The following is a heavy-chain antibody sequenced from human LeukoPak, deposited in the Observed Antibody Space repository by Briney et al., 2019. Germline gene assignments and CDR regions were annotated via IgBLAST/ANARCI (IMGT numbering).Heavy chain of an antibody. CDR1: GGSISSYY. V-gene: IGHV4-59*08. J-gene: IGHJ5*02. D-gene: IGHD2-2*01. Sequence: SETLSLTCTVSGGSISSYYWSWIRQPPGKALEWIGYIYNSGSTNYNPSLKSRVTISVDTSKNQFSLKLSSVTAADTAVYYCARHVVPYCRSTSCYSWFDPWGQGTLVTVSS. CDR3: ARHVVPYCRSTSCYSWFDP. CDR2: IYNSGST.